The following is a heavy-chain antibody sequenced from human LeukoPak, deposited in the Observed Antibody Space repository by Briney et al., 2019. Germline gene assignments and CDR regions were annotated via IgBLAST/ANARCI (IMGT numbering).Heavy chain of an antibody. CDR3: ARDLTYYYDSSGATTNDAFDI. CDR2: ISAYNGNT. Sequence: GASVKVSCKASGYTFTRYGISWVRQAPGQGLEWMGWISAYNGNTNYAQKLQGRATMTTDTSTSTAYMELRSLRSDDTAVYYCARDLTYYYDSSGATTNDAFDIWGQGTMVTVSS. D-gene: IGHD3-22*01. CDR1: GYTFTRYG. V-gene: IGHV1-18*01. J-gene: IGHJ3*02.